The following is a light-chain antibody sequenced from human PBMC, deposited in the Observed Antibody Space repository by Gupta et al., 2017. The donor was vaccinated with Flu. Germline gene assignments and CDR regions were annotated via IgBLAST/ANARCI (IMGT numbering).Light chain of an antibody. V-gene: IGLV2-14*01. J-gene: IGLJ1*01. CDR2: DVS. CDR3: SSYTSTTTFYV. CDR1: SSDVGTSDY. Sequence: QSALTQPASVSGSPGHSITISCTGTSSDVGTSDYVSWYQQDPGKAPKLLIYDVSNRPSGVSSRFSGSKSGNTASLTISGLQAEDETEYYCSSYTSTTTFYVFGTGTKVTVL.